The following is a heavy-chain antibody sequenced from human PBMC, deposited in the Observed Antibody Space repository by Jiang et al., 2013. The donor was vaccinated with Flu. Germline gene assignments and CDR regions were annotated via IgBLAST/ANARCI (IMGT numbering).Heavy chain of an antibody. V-gene: IGHV4-39*01. J-gene: IGHJ6*02. Sequence: GPGLVKPSETLSLTCTVSGGSISSSSYYWGWIRQPPGKGLEWIGSIYYSGSTYYNPSLKSRVTISVDTSKNQFSLKLSSVTAADTAVYYCARRRYYGSGSYYKGDYYYYGMDVWGQGTTVTVSS. CDR2: IYYSGST. CDR3: ARRRYYGSGSYYKGDYYYYGMDV. D-gene: IGHD3-10*01. CDR1: GGSISSSSYY.